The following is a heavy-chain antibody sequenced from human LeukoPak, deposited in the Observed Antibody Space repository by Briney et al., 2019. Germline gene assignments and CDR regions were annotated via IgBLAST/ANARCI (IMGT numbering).Heavy chain of an antibody. CDR1: GFSVSDHW. CDR3: VRDGGTDWYDP. J-gene: IGHJ5*02. Sequence: GGSPRLSCAASGFSVSDHWMTWVRQAPGKGLEWVANIKQDGSEKTYVDSVKGRFTISRDNAKNSLYLQMNSLRVEDTAMYYCVRDGGTDWYDPWGQGTLVTVFS. D-gene: IGHD3-16*01. CDR2: IKQDGSEK. V-gene: IGHV3-7*01.